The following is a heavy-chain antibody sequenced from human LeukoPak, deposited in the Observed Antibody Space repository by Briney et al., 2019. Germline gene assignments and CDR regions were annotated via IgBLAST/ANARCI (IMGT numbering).Heavy chain of an antibody. D-gene: IGHD3-22*01. CDR1: GFTFSSYA. V-gene: IGHV3-23*01. CDR3: AAQYYYDSSGYYYDDY. Sequence: GGSLRLSCAASGFTFSSYAMSWVRQAPGKGLEWVSAISGSGGSTYYADSVKGRFTISRDNSKNTLYLQMNSLRAGDTAVYYCAAQYYYDSSGYYYDDYWGQGTLVTVSS. J-gene: IGHJ4*02. CDR2: ISGSGGST.